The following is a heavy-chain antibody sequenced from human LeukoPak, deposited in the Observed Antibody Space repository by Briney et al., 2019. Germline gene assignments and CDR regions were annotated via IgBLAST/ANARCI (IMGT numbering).Heavy chain of an antibody. CDR3: ARDMTTWWYNWFGP. V-gene: IGHV4-34*01. J-gene: IGHJ5*02. D-gene: IGHD4-11*01. Sequence: PSETLSLTCAVYGGSFSGYYWSWIRQPPGKGLEWIGEINHSGSTNYNPSLKSRVTISVDTSKNQFSLKLSSVTAADTAVYYCARDMTTWWYNWFGPWGQGTLVTVSS. CDR2: INHSGST. CDR1: GGSFSGYY.